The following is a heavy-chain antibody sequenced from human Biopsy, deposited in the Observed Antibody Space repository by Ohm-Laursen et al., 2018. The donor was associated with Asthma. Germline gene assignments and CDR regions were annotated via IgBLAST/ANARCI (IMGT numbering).Heavy chain of an antibody. CDR1: GGSISSRPSY. CDR2: FSASGTS. D-gene: IGHD4/OR15-4a*01. Sequence: TLSLTCTFSGGSISSRPSYWSWLRQPPGKGLEWIASFSASGTSYFNASLKSRVTTSVDMSKNQLSLRLTSVTAADTAVYFCARHGPTNYRLDSWGQGSLVIVSS. CDR3: ARHGPTNYRLDS. J-gene: IGHJ1*01. V-gene: IGHV4-39*01.